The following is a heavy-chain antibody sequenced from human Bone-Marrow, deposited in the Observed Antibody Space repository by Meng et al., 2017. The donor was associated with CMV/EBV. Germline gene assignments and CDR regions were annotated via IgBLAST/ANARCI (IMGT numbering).Heavy chain of an antibody. J-gene: IGHJ4*02. V-gene: IGHV3-7*01. CDR3: ARSYCSSTSCYDFFDY. D-gene: IGHD2-2*01. CDR1: GFTFSSYW. CDR2: IKQDGSEK. Sequence: GESLKISCAASGFTFSSYWMSWVRQAPGKGLEWVANIKQDGSEKYYVDSVKGRFTISRDNAKNSLYLQMNSLRAEDTAVYYCARSYCSSTSCYDFFDYWGQGTLVTVSS.